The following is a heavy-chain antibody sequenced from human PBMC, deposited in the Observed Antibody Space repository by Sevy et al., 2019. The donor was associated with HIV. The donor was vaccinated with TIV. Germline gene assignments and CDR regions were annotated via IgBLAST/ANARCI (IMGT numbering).Heavy chain of an antibody. J-gene: IGHJ4*02. CDR3: ARAKDPYGSGSYYNFDY. V-gene: IGHV1-69*13. CDR2: IIPIFGTA. Sequence: ASVKVSCKASGGTFSSYAISWVRQAPGQGLEWMGGIIPIFGTANYAQKFQGRVTITADESTRTAYMELSSLRSEDTAVYYCARAKDPYGSGSYYNFDYWGQGTLVTVSS. CDR1: GGTFSSYA. D-gene: IGHD3-10*01.